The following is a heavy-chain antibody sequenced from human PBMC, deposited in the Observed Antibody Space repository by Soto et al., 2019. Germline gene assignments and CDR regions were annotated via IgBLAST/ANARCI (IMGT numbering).Heavy chain of an antibody. CDR1: GYTFNTFG. D-gene: IGHD7-27*01. Sequence: IQLVQSAGEMKRLGASVKVSCKASGYTFNTFGITWVRQAPGQGLEWMGCVNGYNNKRDYSRKLQDRITLTADPSTSTSYMELRSLTSDDTAVYYCARGWGKYFGANDFWGQGTLVTVSS. V-gene: IGHV1-18*01. CDR2: VNGYNNKR. CDR3: ARGWGKYFGANDF. J-gene: IGHJ4*02.